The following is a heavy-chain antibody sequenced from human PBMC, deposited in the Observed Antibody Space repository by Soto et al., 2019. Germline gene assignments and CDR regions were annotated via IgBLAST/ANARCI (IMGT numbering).Heavy chain of an antibody. CDR2: IHYTGRT. J-gene: IGHJ6*02. Sequence: QIQLQESGPGLVKPSQTLSLTCTVSGGSISSGGYYWNWIRHHPGKGLEWIGYIHYTGRTFYNPSLKSRITISVDTSQNQFSLTLSSVTAADTAVYFCAREEGAVTTGGYYYYYGMDVWGQGTTVTVSS. CDR1: GGSISSGGYY. CDR3: AREEGAVTTGGYYYYYGMDV. V-gene: IGHV4-31*03. D-gene: IGHD4-17*01.